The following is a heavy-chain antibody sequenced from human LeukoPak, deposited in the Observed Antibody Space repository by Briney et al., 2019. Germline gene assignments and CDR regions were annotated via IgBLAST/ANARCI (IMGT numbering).Heavy chain of an antibody. J-gene: IGHJ4*02. Sequence: GGSLRLSGAASGFTVSSNYMNWVRQAPGKGLEWVANIKQDGSEKYYVDSVKGRFTISRDNAKNSLYLQMNSPRAEDTAVYYCARDAYYGSGSYQDYWGQGTLVTVSS. CDR3: ARDAYYGSGSYQDY. CDR2: IKQDGSEK. D-gene: IGHD3-10*01. V-gene: IGHV3-7*01. CDR1: GFTVSSNY.